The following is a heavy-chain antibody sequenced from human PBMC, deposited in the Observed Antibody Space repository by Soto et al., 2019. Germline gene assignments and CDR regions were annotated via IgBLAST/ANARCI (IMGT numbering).Heavy chain of an antibody. CDR3: ATDRATTVTRWFDP. CDR1: GYTLTELS. J-gene: IGHJ5*02. CDR2: FDPEDGET. Sequence: GASVKVSCKVSGYTLTELSTHWVRQAPGKGLEWMGGFDPEDGETIYAQKFQGRVTMTEDTSTDTAYMELSSLRSEDTAVYYCATDRATTVTRWFDPWGQGTLVTVS. V-gene: IGHV1-24*01. D-gene: IGHD4-17*01.